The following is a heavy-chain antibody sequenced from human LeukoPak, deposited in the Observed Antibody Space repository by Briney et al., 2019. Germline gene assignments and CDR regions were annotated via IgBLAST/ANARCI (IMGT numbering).Heavy chain of an antibody. D-gene: IGHD6-13*01. CDR2: IYYSGST. V-gene: IGHV4-59*01. CDR1: GGSISSYY. Sequence: SETLSLTCTVSGGSISSYYWSWIRQPPGKGLEWIGYIYYSGSTNYNPSLKGRVTISVDTSKNQFSLKLSSVTAADAAVYYCARGDSSRPFYYYYYGMDVWGQGTTVTVSS. J-gene: IGHJ6*02. CDR3: ARGDSSRPFYYYYYGMDV.